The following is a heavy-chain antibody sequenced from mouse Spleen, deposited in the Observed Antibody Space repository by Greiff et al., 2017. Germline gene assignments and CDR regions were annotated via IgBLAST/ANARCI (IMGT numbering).Heavy chain of an antibody. CDR3: ARSKLIITVVATEDYAMDY. CDR2: IDPANGNT. CDR1: GFNIKDTY. J-gene: IGHJ4*01. D-gene: IGHD1-1*01. V-gene: IGHV14-3*02. Sequence: VQLQQSGAELVKPGASVKLSCTASGFNIKDTYMHWVKQRPEQGLEWIGRIDPANGNTKYDPKFQGKATITADTSSNTAYLQLSSLTSEDTAVYYCARSKLIITVVATEDYAMDYWGQGTSVTVSS.